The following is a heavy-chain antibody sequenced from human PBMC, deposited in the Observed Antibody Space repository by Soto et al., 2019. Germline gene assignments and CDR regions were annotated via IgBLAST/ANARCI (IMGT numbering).Heavy chain of an antibody. J-gene: IGHJ5*02. CDR1: GYTFTSYD. CDR2: MNPNSGNT. CDR3: ARGATYYYDSRNNWFDP. V-gene: IGHV1-8*01. Sequence: ASVKVSCKASGYTFTSYDINWVRQATGQGLEWMGWMNPNSGNTGYAQKFQGRVTMTRNTSISTAYMELSSLRSEDTAVYYCARGATYYYDSRNNWFDPWGQGTLVTVSS. D-gene: IGHD3-22*01.